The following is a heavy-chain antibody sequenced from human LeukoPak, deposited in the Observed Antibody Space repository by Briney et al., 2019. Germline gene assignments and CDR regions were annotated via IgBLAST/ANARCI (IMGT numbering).Heavy chain of an antibody. D-gene: IGHD4-23*01. V-gene: IGHV5-51*01. CDR2: IYPGDSDT. CDR3: ARHGGYGGNQKAHFDY. CDR1: GYSFTSYW. Sequence: GESLKISCKGSGYSFTSYWIGWVRQMPGKGLEWMGIIYPGDSDTRYSPSFQGQVTISADKSISTAYPQWSSLKASDTAIYYCARHGGYGGNQKAHFDYWGQGTLVTVSS. J-gene: IGHJ4*02.